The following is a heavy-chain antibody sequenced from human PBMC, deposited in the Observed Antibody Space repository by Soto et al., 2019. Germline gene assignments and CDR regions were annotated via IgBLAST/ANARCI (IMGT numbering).Heavy chain of an antibody. CDR3: ARDDGSGGMDV. V-gene: IGHV1-18*04. Sequence: QVKLVQSGAEVKKPGDSVTVSCKSSGYTFTSYGISWVRQAPGQGLEWMGWINTYKVDAEYVQKLQGRVTMTTDTSTSTAYMELRMLRSDDTAVYYCARDDGSGGMDVWGQGTTVTVSS. CDR1: GYTFTSYG. D-gene: IGHD3-3*01. J-gene: IGHJ6*02. CDR2: INTYKVDA.